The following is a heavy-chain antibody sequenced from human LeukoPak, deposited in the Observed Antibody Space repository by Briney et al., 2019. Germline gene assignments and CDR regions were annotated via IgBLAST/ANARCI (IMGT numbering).Heavy chain of an antibody. Sequence: GGSLRLSCAASGFTFSSYAMSWVRQAPGKGLEWVSAISGSGGNTYCADSVKGRFTISRDNSKNTLYLQMNSLRAEDTAVYYCAKKGGSYSFDYWGQGTLVTVSS. CDR2: ISGSGGNT. J-gene: IGHJ4*02. CDR1: GFTFSSYA. CDR3: AKKGGSYSFDY. D-gene: IGHD1-26*01. V-gene: IGHV3-23*01.